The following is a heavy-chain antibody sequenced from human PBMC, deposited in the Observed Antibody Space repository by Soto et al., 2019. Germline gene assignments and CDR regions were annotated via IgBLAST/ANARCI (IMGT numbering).Heavy chain of an antibody. CDR3: ARNSGYSYGPKYYYYGMDV. CDR1: GYSFTSYW. J-gene: IGHJ6*04. V-gene: IGHV5-51*01. CDR2: IYPGDSDT. Sequence: PGESLKISCKGSGYSFTSYWIGWVRQMPGKGLEWMGIIYPGDSDTRYSPSFQGQVTISADKSISTAYLQWSSLTASDTAMYYCARNSGYSYGPKYYYYGMDVWGKGTTVTVSS. D-gene: IGHD5-18*01.